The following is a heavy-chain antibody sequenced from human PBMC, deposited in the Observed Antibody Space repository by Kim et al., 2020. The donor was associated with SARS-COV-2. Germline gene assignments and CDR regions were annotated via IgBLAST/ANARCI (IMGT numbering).Heavy chain of an antibody. Sequence: ASVKVSCKASGYTFTSYAMHWVRQAPGQRLEWMGWINAGNGNTKYSQKFQGRVTITRDRSASTAYMGRSSLRSEDTAVYYCARDPYYDFWSCYYTSYYYGRDVWGQGSWVTVSS. CDR2: INAGNGNT. J-gene: IGHJ6*02. V-gene: IGHV1-3*01. CDR1: GYTFTSYA. CDR3: ARDPYYDFWSCYYTSYYYGRDV. D-gene: IGHD3-3*01.